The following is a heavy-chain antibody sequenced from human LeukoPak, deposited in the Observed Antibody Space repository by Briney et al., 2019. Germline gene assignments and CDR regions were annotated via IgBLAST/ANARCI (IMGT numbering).Heavy chain of an antibody. CDR1: GFTFSSYS. D-gene: IGHD3-10*01. CDR3: ARDAPGSGSPLDY. J-gene: IGHJ4*02. Sequence: GGSLRLSCAASGFTFSSYSMNWVRQAPGKGLEWVSSISSSSSYIYYADSVKGRFTISRDNAKNSLYLQMNSLRAEDTAVYYCARDAPGSGSPLDYWGQGTLVTVFS. V-gene: IGHV3-21*01. CDR2: ISSSSSYI.